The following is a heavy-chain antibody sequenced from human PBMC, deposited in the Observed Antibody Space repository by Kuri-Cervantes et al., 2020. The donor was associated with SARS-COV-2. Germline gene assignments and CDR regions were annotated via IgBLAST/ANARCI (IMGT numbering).Heavy chain of an antibody. J-gene: IGHJ4*02. CDR2: INHSGST. D-gene: IGHD2-15*01. V-gene: IGHV4-34*01. CDR3: AREGYCSGGSCFDY. Sequence: GSLRLSCAVYGGSFSGYYWSWIRQPPGKGLEWIGEINHSGSTNCNPSLKSRVTISVDTSKNQFSLKLSSVTAADTAVYYCAREGYCSGGSCFDYWGQGTLVTVSS. CDR1: GGSFSGYY.